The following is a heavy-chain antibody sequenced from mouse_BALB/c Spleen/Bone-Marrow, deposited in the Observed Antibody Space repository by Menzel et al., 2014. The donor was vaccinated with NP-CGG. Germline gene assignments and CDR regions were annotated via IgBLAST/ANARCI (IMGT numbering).Heavy chain of an antibody. Sequence: EVKEVESGGGLVQPGGFLKLSCAASGFTFSSYGMSWARQTPNKRLELVATINSNGGRTYYPDSVKGRFTISRVNAKNPLYLKMSSLKSEDTAMYYGARDSLRRSLYAMDYWGQGTSVTVAS. D-gene: IGHD1-2*01. CDR1: GFTFSSYG. J-gene: IGHJ4*01. V-gene: IGHV5-6-3*01. CDR3: ARDSLRRSLYAMDY. CDR2: INSNGGRT.